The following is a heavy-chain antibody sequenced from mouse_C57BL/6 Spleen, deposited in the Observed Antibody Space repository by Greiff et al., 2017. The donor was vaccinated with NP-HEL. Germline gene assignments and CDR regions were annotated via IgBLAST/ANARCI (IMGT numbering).Heavy chain of an antibody. D-gene: IGHD2-5*01. Sequence: EVHLVESGGGLVKPGGSLKLSCAASGFTFSSYTMSWVRQTPEKRLEWVATISGGGGNTYYPDSVKGRFTISRDNAKNTLYLQMSSLRSEDTALYYCAKAYYSNYDYAMDYWGQGTSVTVSS. CDR2: ISGGGGNT. V-gene: IGHV5-9*01. CDR3: AKAYYSNYDYAMDY. CDR1: GFTFSSYT. J-gene: IGHJ4*01.